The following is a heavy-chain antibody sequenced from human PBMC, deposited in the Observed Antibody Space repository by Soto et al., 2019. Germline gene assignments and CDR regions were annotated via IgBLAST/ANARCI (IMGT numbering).Heavy chain of an antibody. CDR2: MNPNSGNT. V-gene: IGHV1-8*01. CDR1: GYTFTSYH. J-gene: IGHJ6*01. Sequence: ASLKVSRKAFGYTFTSYHINRVRQATGKGLEWMGWMNPNSGNTGYAQKFQGRVTMTRNTSISTAYMELSSLRSEDTAVYYCARDPMGLTLALHVMDVLVQGTTVIVSS. CDR3: ARDPMGLTLALHVMDV.